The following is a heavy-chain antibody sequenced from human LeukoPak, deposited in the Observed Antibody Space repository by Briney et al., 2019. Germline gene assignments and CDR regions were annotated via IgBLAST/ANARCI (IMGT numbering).Heavy chain of an antibody. CDR3: AKDAPGIAVAGTGWFDP. V-gene: IGHV3-23*01. CDR1: GFTFSSYA. CDR2: ISGSGGST. J-gene: IGHJ5*02. Sequence: PGGSLRLSCAASGFTFSSYAMSWVRQAPGKGLEWVSAISGSGGSTYYADSVKGRFTISRDNSKNTPYLQMNSLRAEDTAVYYCAKDAPGIAVAGTGWFDPWGQGTLVTVSS. D-gene: IGHD6-19*01.